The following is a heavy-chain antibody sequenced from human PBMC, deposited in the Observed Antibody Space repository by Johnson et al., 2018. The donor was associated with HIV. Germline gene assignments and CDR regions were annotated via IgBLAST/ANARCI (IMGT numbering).Heavy chain of an antibody. D-gene: IGHD3-10*01. V-gene: IGHV3-23*04. CDR3: ARDSGKWSGVRFAFDI. CDR2: ISGSGGST. J-gene: IGHJ3*02. CDR1: GFTFSSYA. Sequence: VQLVESGGGLVQPGGSLRLSCAASGFTFSSYAMSWVRQAPGKGLEWVSAISGSGGSTYYADSVKGRFTISRDNSKNTLYLQMSSLRAEDTAIYYCARDSGKWSGVRFAFDIWGQGTMVTVSS.